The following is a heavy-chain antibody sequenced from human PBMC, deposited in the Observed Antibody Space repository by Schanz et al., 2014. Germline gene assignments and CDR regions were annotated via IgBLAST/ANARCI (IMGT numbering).Heavy chain of an antibody. J-gene: IGHJ3*02. CDR1: GFTLSNYA. V-gene: IGHV3-23*01. D-gene: IGHD3-22*01. CDR3: ARRMKVGVYGGKGHDSLDI. Sequence: EMQLLESGGGLAQPGGSLRLSCAASGFTLSNYAMSWVRQAPGKGLEWVSARSEGGGGTHYADSVRGRFTISRDNAKNTRYLQMNTQRAEDTAVYYCARRMKVGVYGGKGHDSLDIWGQGTMGTVSS. CDR2: RSEGGGGT.